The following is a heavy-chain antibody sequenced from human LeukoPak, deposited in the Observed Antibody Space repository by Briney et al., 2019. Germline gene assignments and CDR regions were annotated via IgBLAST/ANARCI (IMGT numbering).Heavy chain of an antibody. CDR1: GFTFSSYA. J-gene: IGHJ4*02. V-gene: IGHV3-23*01. D-gene: IGHD6-13*01. Sequence: GGSLRLSCAASGFTFSSYAMSWVRQAPGKGLEWVSAMSGSGDITYYADSVKGRLTISRDNSKNTLYLQMNSLRVEDTAVYYCAKTAAAAGSYWGQGTLVTVSS. CDR3: AKTAAAAGSY. CDR2: MSGSGDIT.